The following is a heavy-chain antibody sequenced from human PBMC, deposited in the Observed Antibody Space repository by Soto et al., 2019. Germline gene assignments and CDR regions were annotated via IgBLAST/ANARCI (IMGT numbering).Heavy chain of an antibody. V-gene: IGHV3-23*01. Sequence: EVQLLESGGGLVQPGGSLRLSCAASGFTFSSYAMSWVRQAPGKGLEWVSAMSGSGGSTYYADSVKGRFTISRDNSKNTLYLQMNSLRAEDTAVYYCAKPRRDSSSWSYYFDYWGQGTLVTVSS. D-gene: IGHD6-13*01. CDR1: GFTFSSYA. J-gene: IGHJ4*02. CDR2: MSGSGGST. CDR3: AKPRRDSSSWSYYFDY.